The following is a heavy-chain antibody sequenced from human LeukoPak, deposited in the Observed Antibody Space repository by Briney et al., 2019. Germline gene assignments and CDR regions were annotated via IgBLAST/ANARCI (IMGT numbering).Heavy chain of an antibody. CDR3: ARERTLEYYDFWSGYRPDAFDI. Sequence: ASVKVSCKASGYTFTSYYMHWVRQAPGQGLEWMGIINPSGGSTSYAQKFQGRVTMTRDTSTSTVYMELSSLRSEDTAVYYCARERTLEYYDFWSGYRPDAFDIWGQGTMVTVSS. D-gene: IGHD3-3*01. CDR1: GYTFTSYY. CDR2: INPSGGST. V-gene: IGHV1-46*01. J-gene: IGHJ3*02.